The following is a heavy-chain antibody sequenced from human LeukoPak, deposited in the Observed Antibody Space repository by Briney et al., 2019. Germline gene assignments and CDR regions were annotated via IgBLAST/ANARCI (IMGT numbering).Heavy chain of an antibody. J-gene: IGHJ4*02. D-gene: IGHD7-27*01. CDR1: VFTFSSYW. V-gene: IGHV3-74*01. CDR2: INSDGSST. Sequence: PGGSLRLSRAASVFTFSSYWMHWVRQAPGRGLVWVSRINSDGSSTSYADSVRGRFTVSRDNAKNTMYLQMNSLRAEDTAVYYCTSIPGDWGQGTLVTVSS. CDR3: TSIPGD.